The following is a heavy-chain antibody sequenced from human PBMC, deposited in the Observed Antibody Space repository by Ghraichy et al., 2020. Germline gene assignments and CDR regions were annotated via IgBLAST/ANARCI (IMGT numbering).Heavy chain of an antibody. Sequence: GGSLRLSCAASGFTFSSYSMNWVRQAPGKGLEWVSSISSSSSYIYYADSVMGRFTISRDNAKNSLYLQMNSLRAEDTAVYYCAREFAIAVAGTLGFEDYWGQGTLVTVSS. D-gene: IGHD6-19*01. CDR1: GFTFSSYS. J-gene: IGHJ4*02. CDR3: AREFAIAVAGTLGFEDY. CDR2: ISSSSSYI. V-gene: IGHV3-21*01.